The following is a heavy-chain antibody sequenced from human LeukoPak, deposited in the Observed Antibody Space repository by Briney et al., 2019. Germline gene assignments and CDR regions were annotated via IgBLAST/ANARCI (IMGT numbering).Heavy chain of an antibody. V-gene: IGHV3-23*01. CDR2: ITSSGDGT. Sequence: SGGSLGLSCAASGFTFSIYAMSWVRQAPGKGLQWVSSITSSGDGTYYADSVKGRFTISRDNSENMLYLQMNSLRVEDTAVYFCAKDRPNYYGSNGHYYRRDGDYWGQGTLVTVSS. D-gene: IGHD3-22*01. J-gene: IGHJ4*02. CDR3: AKDRPNYYGSNGHYYRRDGDY. CDR1: GFTFSIYA.